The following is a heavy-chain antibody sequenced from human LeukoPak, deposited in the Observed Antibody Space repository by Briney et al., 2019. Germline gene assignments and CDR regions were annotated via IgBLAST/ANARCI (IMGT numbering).Heavy chain of an antibody. D-gene: IGHD5-18*01. CDR1: GFTFSDYY. Sequence: PGGSLRLSCAASGFTFSDYYMSWVRQAPGKGLEWVAVIWYDGSNEYYADSVKGRFTISRDNSKNTLYLQMNSLRAEDTAVYYCARDGNTAAMDVWGQGTTVTVSS. CDR2: IWYDGSNE. J-gene: IGHJ6*02. CDR3: ARDGNTAAMDV. V-gene: IGHV3-33*08.